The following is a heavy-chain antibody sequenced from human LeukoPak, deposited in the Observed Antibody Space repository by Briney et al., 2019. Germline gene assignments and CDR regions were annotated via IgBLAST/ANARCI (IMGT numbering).Heavy chain of an antibody. CDR3: ARDRIDCSSTSCYTSDAFDI. D-gene: IGHD2-2*02. CDR2: IQSDGSIK. CDR1: GFIFSTYG. J-gene: IGHJ3*02. Sequence: PGGSLRLSCAASGFIFSTYGMHWVRQAPGKGLEWVAFIQSDGSIKYYADSVKGRFTISRDNSKNTLYLQMNSLRAEDTAVYYCARDRIDCSSTSCYTSDAFDIWGQGTMVTVSS. V-gene: IGHV3-30*02.